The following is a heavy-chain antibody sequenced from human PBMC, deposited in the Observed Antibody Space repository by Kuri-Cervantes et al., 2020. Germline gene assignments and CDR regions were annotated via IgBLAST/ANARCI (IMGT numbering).Heavy chain of an antibody. CDR2: ISSSSSTI. V-gene: IGHV3-48*02. D-gene: IGHD1-26*01. Sequence: GESLKISCAASGFTFSSYSMNWVRQAPGKGLGWVSYISSSSSTIYYADSVKGRFTISRDNAKNSLYLQMNSLRDEDTAVYYCARDREWELPSHDAFDIWGQGTMVTVSS. CDR3: ARDREWELPSHDAFDI. J-gene: IGHJ3*02. CDR1: GFTFSSYS.